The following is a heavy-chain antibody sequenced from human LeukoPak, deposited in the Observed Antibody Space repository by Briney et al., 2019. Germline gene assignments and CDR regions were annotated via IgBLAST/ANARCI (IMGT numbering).Heavy chain of an antibody. D-gene: IGHD3-10*01. CDR1: GGSISSSSYY. CDR2: INHSGST. J-gene: IGHJ4*02. CDR3: ARVTGPYYYGSGSYRYFDY. V-gene: IGHV4-39*07. Sequence: SETLSLTCTVSGGSISSSSYYWSWIRQPPGKGLEWIGEINHSGSTNYNPSLKSRVTISVDTSKNQFSLKLSSVTAADTAVYYCARVTGPYYYGSGSYRYFDYWGQGTLVTVSS.